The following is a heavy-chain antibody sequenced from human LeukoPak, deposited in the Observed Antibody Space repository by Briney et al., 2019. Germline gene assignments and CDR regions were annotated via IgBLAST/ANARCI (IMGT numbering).Heavy chain of an antibody. Sequence: GGSLRLSCAASGFTFSSYSMNWVRQAPGKGLEWVSSISSSSSYIYYADSVKGRFTISRDNAKNSLYLQMNSLRAEDTAVYYCARDVSSGYLYYYYYYMDVWGKGTTVTISS. CDR2: ISSSSSYI. J-gene: IGHJ6*03. CDR3: ARDVSSGYLYYYYYYMDV. D-gene: IGHD3-22*01. V-gene: IGHV3-21*01. CDR1: GFTFSSYS.